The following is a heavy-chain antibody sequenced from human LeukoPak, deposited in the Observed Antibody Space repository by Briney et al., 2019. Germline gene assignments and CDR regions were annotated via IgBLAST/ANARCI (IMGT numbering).Heavy chain of an antibody. CDR1: GFTFSSYG. Sequence: PGGSLRLSCAASGFTFSSYGMHWVRQAPGKGLEWVAVIWYDGSNKYYADSVKGRFTISRDNSKNTLYLQMNSLRAEDTAVYYCARDWVAGTENDAFDIWAKGRWSPSLQ. V-gene: IGHV3-33*01. D-gene: IGHD6-19*01. CDR3: ARDWVAGTENDAFDI. CDR2: IWYDGSNK. J-gene: IGHJ3*02.